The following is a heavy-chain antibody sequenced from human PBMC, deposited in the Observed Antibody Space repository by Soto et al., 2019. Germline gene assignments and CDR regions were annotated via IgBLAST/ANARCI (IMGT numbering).Heavy chain of an antibody. CDR3: AGSGAQHDSRHSLDY. CDR1: GGSIRSSSYS. Sequence: QLQLQESGPGLVRPSETLSLTCTVSGGSIRSSSYSWGWIRQPPGTGREWVGSMFYSGSTFFHPSLESRVTISLDMCKRQFSLKLTSVTNAETAVYFCAGSGAQHDSRHSLDYRGRGNLVTVSS. V-gene: IGHV4-39*01. J-gene: IGHJ4*02. CDR2: MFYSGST. D-gene: IGHD3-10*01.